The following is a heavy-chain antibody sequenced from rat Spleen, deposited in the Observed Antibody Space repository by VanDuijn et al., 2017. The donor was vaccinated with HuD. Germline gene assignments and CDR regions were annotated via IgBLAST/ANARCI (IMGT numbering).Heavy chain of an antibody. D-gene: IGHD1-12*02. CDR2: ISYEGGST. Sequence: EVELVESGGGLVQPGRSLKLSCAASGFTFSDYHMAWVRQAPKKGLEWVASISYEGGSTYYGDSVKGRFTISRDNAKSTLYLQMNSLRSEDTATYYFARGDGTYYYGYYCEYWGQGVMVTVSS. J-gene: IGHJ2*01. CDR3: ARGDGTYYYGYYCEY. CDR1: GFTFSDYH. V-gene: IGHV5-22*01.